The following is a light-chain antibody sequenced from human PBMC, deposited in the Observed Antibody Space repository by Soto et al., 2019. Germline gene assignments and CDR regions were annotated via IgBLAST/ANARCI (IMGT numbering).Light chain of an antibody. CDR1: SSDVGGYNY. V-gene: IGLV2-14*01. Sequence: QSVLKKPASVYGSPRHSITISCTGTSSDVGGYNYVSWYQQHPGKAPKLMIYDVSNRPSGVSNRFSGSKSGNTASLTISGLQAEDEADYYCSSYTSSSTYVFGTGTKVTXL. CDR3: SSYTSSSTYV. J-gene: IGLJ1*01. CDR2: DVS.